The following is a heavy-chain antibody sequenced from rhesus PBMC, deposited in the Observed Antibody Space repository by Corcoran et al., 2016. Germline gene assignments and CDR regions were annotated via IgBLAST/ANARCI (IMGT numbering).Heavy chain of an antibody. CDR1: GGSISSSY. CDR2: IYGSGSST. J-gene: IGHJ4*01. Sequence: QLQLQESGPGLVKPSETLSVTCAVSGGSISSSYWSWIRQAPGKGLEWIGYIYGSGSSTNYNPSLKGRVTLSVDTSKNQFSLKLSSVTAADTAVYYCVREIDSGYPFDYWGQGVLVTVSS. D-gene: IGHD3-28*01. CDR3: VREIDSGYPFDY. V-gene: IGHV4-169*02.